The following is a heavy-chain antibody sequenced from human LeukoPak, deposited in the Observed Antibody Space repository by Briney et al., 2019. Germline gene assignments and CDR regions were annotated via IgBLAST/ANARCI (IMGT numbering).Heavy chain of an antibody. CDR1: GFTFSSYS. CDR2: ISSSSRYI. D-gene: IGHD6-19*01. Sequence: PGGSLRLSCAASGFTFSSYSMNWVRQAPGKGVEWVSSISSSSRYIYYADSVKGRFTISRDNAKNSLYLQMNSLRAEDTAVYYCARDPPYSSGWLAHWGQGTLVTVS. J-gene: IGHJ5*02. CDR3: ARDPPYSSGWLAH. V-gene: IGHV3-21*01.